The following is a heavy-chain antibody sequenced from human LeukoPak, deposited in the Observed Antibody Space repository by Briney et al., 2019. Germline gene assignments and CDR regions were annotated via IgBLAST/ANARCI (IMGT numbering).Heavy chain of an antibody. D-gene: IGHD3-3*01. CDR2: INPHSGGT. CDR3: ARPVMDNDFWSGSEDFDY. J-gene: IGHJ4*02. Sequence: GASVKVSYKASGYTFTGYYIHWVRQAPGQGLEWMGWINPHSGGTNYAQKFQGRVTMTRDTSISTAYMELSRLRSDDTAVYYCARPVMDNDFWSGSEDFDYWGQGTLVTVSS. V-gene: IGHV1-2*02. CDR1: GYTFTGYY.